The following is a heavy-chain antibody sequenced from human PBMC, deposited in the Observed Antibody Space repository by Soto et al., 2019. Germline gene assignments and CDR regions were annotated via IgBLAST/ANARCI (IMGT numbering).Heavy chain of an antibody. D-gene: IGHD3-9*01. Sequence: GGSLRLSCAASGFTFSDYYMSWIRQAPGKGLEWVSYISSSSSYTNYADSVKGRFTISRDNAKNSLYLQMNSLRAEDTAVYYCARRSVVLRYFDWSPFDYWGQGTLVTVSS. V-gene: IGHV3-11*03. J-gene: IGHJ4*02. CDR1: GFTFSDYY. CDR2: ISSSSSYT. CDR3: ARRSVVLRYFDWSPFDY.